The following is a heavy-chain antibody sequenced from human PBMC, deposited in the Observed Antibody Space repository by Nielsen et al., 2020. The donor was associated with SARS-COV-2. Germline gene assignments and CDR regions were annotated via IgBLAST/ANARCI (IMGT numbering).Heavy chain of an antibody. D-gene: IGHD7-27*01. V-gene: IGHV4-39*02. CDR2: IYYSGST. CDR3: AREDWGLY. J-gene: IGHJ4*02. CDR1: GGSISSSSYY. Sequence: SETLSLTCTVSGGSISSSSYYWGWIRQPPGKGLEWIGSIYYSGSTYYNPSLKSRVTISVDTSKNQFSLKLSSVTAADTAVYYCAREDWGLYWGQGTLVTVSS.